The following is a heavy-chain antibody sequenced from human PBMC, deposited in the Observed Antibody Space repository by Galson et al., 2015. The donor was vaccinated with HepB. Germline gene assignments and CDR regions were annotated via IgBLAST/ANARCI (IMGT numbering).Heavy chain of an antibody. J-gene: IGHJ4*02. V-gene: IGHV5-10-1*01. CDR1: GYSFTSYW. CDR3: AGYQMYQPLDFDY. Sequence: QSGAEVKKPGESLRISCKGSGYSFTSYWISWVRQMPGKGLEWMGRIDPSDSYTNYSPSFQGHVTISADKSISTAYLQWSSLKASDTAMHYCAGYQMYQPLDFDYWGQGTLVTVSS. D-gene: IGHD2-2*01. CDR2: IDPSDSYT.